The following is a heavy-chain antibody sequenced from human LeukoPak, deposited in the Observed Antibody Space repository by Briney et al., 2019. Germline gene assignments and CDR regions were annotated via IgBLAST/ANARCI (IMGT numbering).Heavy chain of an antibody. J-gene: IGHJ6*04. Sequence: GGSLRLSCEASGFTFSTYEMNWVRQTPGKGLEWVSYISSSGSTIYYADSVKGRFTISRDNAKNSLYLQMNSLRAEDTAVYYCAELGITMIGGVWGKGTTVTISS. CDR3: AELGITMIGGV. CDR2: ISSSGSTI. V-gene: IGHV3-48*03. CDR1: GFTFSTYE. D-gene: IGHD3-10*02.